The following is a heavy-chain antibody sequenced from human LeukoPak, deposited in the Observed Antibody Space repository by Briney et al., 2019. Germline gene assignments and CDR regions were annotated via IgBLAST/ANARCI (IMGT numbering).Heavy chain of an antibody. CDR3: ARGLASGYPPIPFDY. Sequence: SETLSLTCTVSGGSISSSSYYWGWVRQPPGRGLEWVGSIYYSGSTYYNPSLKSRVTISVDTSKNQFSLKLSSVTAADTAVHCARGLASGYPPIPFDYWGQGTLVTVSS. D-gene: IGHD3-3*01. CDR1: GGSISSSSYY. CDR2: IYYSGST. J-gene: IGHJ4*02. V-gene: IGHV4-39*07.